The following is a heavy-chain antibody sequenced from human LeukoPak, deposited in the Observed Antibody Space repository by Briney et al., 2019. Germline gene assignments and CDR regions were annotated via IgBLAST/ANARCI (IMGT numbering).Heavy chain of an antibody. V-gene: IGHV3-7*01. CDR2: IKQDGSEK. CDR3: AREYYDSSGYYHGWH. D-gene: IGHD3-22*01. J-gene: IGHJ4*02. Sequence: GGSLRLSCSTSGFTFSSYWMSWVRQAPGKGLGWVANIKQDGSEKYYVDSVKGRFTISRDNAKNSLFLQMNSLRADDTAVYYCAREYYDSSGYYHGWHWGQRALVTVSS. CDR1: GFTFSSYW.